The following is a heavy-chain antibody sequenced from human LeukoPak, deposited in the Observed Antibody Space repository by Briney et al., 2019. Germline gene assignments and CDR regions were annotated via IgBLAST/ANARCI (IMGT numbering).Heavy chain of an antibody. CDR2: INWDGASR. CDR1: GFIFDDYG. CDR3: ARDSLKWEPKTHSFDF. D-gene: IGHD1-26*01. J-gene: IGHJ3*01. Sequence: RPGGSLRLSCEASGFIFDDYGMSWARQAPGQGPEWVSDINWDGASRRYADSVKGRFTISRDNAKKSLYLQMNSLRAEDTALYYCARDSLKWEPKTHSFDFWGQGTMVTVSS. V-gene: IGHV3-20*04.